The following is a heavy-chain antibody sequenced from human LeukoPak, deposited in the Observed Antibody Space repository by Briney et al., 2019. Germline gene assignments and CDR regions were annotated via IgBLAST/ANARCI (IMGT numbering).Heavy chain of an antibody. V-gene: IGHV3-21*01. Sequence: GGSLRLSCAASGFTFSSYAMSWVRQAPGKGLEWVSSISSSSYIYYADSVKGRFTISRDNSKNTLNLQMNSLRAEDTAVYYCANGGGDSPHFAEWGQGTLVTVSS. CDR2: ISSSSYI. J-gene: IGHJ4*02. CDR1: GFTFSSYA. CDR3: ANGGGDSPHFAE. D-gene: IGHD2-21*01.